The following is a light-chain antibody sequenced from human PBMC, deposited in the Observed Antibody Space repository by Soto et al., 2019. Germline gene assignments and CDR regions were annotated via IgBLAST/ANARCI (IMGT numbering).Light chain of an antibody. V-gene: IGKV3-20*01. CDR2: GAS. J-gene: IGKJ1*01. Sequence: EIVLTQSPGTLSLSPGERATLSCRASQNVYHGHLAWYQQKPGQAPRLLIYGASSRATGIPDRFSGSESGTDFTLTISRLEPEDFSVDYCQQYVSYPRTFGQGTKVEIK. CDR3: QQYVSYPRT. CDR1: QNVYHGH.